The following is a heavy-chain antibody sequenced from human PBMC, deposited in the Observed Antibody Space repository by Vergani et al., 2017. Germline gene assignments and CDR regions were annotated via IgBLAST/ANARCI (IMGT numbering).Heavy chain of an antibody. V-gene: IGHV3-21*01. J-gene: IGHJ4*02. Sequence: VQLVESGGGLVKPGGSLRLSCAASGFTFSSYSMNWVRQGPGKGLEWVSSISSSSSYIYYADSVKGRFTISRDNAKNSLYLQMNSLRAEDTAVYYCARGGYSGYDLDYWGQGTLVTVSS. D-gene: IGHD5-12*01. CDR1: GFTFSSYS. CDR3: ARGGYSGYDLDY. CDR2: ISSSSSYI.